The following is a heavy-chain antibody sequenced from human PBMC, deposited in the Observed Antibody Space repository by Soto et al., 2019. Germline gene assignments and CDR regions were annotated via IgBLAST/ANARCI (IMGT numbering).Heavy chain of an antibody. J-gene: IGHJ5*02. D-gene: IGHD3-3*01. CDR2: IYSSGST. Sequence: WALLSFTSPVSGAAINSYYWTWVRQPAGKGLEWIGRIYSSGSTKYNPSLQSRVTMSLDTSKNQFSLRLTSVTAADTAVYYCARGQRFSDWFDPWGQGTLVTVSA. CDR3: ARGQRFSDWFDP. CDR1: GAAINSYY. V-gene: IGHV4-4*07.